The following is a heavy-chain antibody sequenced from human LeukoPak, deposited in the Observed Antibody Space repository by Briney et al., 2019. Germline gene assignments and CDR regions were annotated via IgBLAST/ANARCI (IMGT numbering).Heavy chain of an antibody. D-gene: IGHD5-24*01. J-gene: IGHJ4*02. Sequence: GGSLRLSCAASGFTFSNYDMTWVRQAPGKGLEWVSSISTTTTYRFSAGSVRGRFTISRDNVENSLYLHMHDLRREDTAVYYCARIGLGRDAYNSFDYWGQGTLVIVSS. V-gene: IGHV3-21*01. CDR2: ISTTTTYR. CDR3: ARIGLGRDAYNSFDY. CDR1: GFTFSNYD.